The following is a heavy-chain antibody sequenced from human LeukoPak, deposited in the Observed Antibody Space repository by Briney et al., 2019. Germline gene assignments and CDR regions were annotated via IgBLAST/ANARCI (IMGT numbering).Heavy chain of an antibody. CDR1: GGSISSYY. V-gene: IGHV4-59*12. D-gene: IGHD3-3*01. CDR3: ARSTYYDFWSGYYTGNYWYFDL. Sequence: SGTLSLTCTVSGGSISSYYWSWIRQPPGKGLEWIGSIYYSGSTYYNPSLKSRVTISVDTSKNQFSLKLSSVTAADTAVYYCARSTYYDFWSGYYTGNYWYFDLWGRGTLVTVSS. J-gene: IGHJ2*01. CDR2: IYYSGST.